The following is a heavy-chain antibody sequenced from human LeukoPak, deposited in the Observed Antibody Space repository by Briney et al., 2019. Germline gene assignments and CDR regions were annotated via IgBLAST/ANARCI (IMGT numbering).Heavy chain of an antibody. CDR2: IYYSGST. CDR3: ARGPRYYYDRRGYYQDFDY. D-gene: IGHD3-22*01. Sequence: SETLSLTCTVSGGSISSSSYYWGWIRQPPGKGLEWIGSIYYSGSTYYNPSLKSRVTISVDTSKNQFSLKLCSVTAADTAVYYCARGPRYYYDRRGYYQDFDYWGQGTLVTVSS. J-gene: IGHJ4*02. CDR1: GGSISSSSYY. V-gene: IGHV4-39*01.